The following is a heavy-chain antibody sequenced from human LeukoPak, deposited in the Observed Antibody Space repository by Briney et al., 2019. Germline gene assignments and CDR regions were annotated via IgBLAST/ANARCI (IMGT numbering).Heavy chain of an antibody. CDR1: GGSFSGDF. CDR2: INHGGST. D-gene: IGHD3-10*01. CDR3: ARDSGTTGEVKFDP. V-gene: IGHV4-34*01. Sequence: SETLSLTCAVYGGSFSGDFWSWIRQSPGKGLEWIGEINHGGSTNYNPSLKSRVTISVDTSKNQFSLNLSSVTAADTAVYYCARDSGTTGEVKFDPWGQGTLVTVSS. J-gene: IGHJ5*02.